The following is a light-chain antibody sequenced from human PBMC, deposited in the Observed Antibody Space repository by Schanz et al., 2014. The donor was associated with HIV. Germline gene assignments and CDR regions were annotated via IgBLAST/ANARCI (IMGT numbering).Light chain of an antibody. J-gene: IGLJ3*02. CDR1: SSNIGSNS. V-gene: IGLV1-44*01. CDR2: TND. CDR3: AAWGDSLDGWV. Sequence: QSVLTQPPSASGTPGQRVTISCSGSSSNIGSNSVTWYLQLPGTAPKILIYTNDLRPSGVPDRFSGSRSGTSASLAISGLQSADESDYYCAAWGDSLDGWVFRGGTKLTVL.